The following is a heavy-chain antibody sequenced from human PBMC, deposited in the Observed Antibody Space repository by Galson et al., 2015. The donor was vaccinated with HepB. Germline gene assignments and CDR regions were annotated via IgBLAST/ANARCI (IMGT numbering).Heavy chain of an antibody. CDR1: GYSFTSYW. D-gene: IGHD1-26*01. Sequence: QSGAEVKKPGESLKISCKGSGYSFTSYWINWVRQMPGKGLEWVGRIDPSDSYTNYSPSFQGHVTFSVDKSISTAYLQWSGLKASDTAMYYCARHLIVGAPYYFDSWGHGTLVTVSS. CDR2: IDPSDSYT. V-gene: IGHV5-10-1*01. CDR3: ARHLIVGAPYYFDS. J-gene: IGHJ4*01.